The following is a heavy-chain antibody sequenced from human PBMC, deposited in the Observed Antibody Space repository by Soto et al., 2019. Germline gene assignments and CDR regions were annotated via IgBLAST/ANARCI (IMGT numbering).Heavy chain of an antibody. V-gene: IGHV1-69*01. Sequence: QVQLVQSGAEVKKPGSSVKVSCKASGGSFSGYAFTWVRQAPGQGLEWMGGIIPVFGTTSYARKFRGRVTVTADESTSTAYMELSSLRSDDTAVYYCARVIPDAAARPYYYYGMDVWGQGTTVTVSS. CDR1: GGSFSGYA. J-gene: IGHJ6*02. D-gene: IGHD6-6*01. CDR2: IIPVFGTT. CDR3: ARVIPDAAARPYYYYGMDV.